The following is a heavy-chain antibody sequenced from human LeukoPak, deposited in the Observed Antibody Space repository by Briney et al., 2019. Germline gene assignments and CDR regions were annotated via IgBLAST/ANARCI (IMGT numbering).Heavy chain of an antibody. J-gene: IGHJ4*02. V-gene: IGHV1-2*02. CDR3: ARSLGNYFDY. D-gene: IGHD1-14*01. CDR1: GGTFSSYA. Sequence: ASVKVSCKASGGTFSSYAISWVRQAPGQGLEWTGWINPNSGGTNYAQKFQGRVTMTRDTSISAAYMELSRLRSDDTAVYYCARSLGNYFDYWGQGTLVTVSS. CDR2: INPNSGGT.